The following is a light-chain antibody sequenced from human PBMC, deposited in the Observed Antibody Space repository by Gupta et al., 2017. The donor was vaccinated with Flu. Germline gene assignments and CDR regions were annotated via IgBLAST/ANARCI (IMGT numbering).Light chain of an antibody. CDR2: DAS. CDR3: QHDDNLRS. V-gene: IGKV1-33*01. J-gene: IGKJ4*01. CDR1: QDISNY. Sequence: DIQMTQSPSSLSASVGDRVTITFQASQDISNYLNWYQQKPGKAPKLLIYDASNWETGGPSRFSGCGYLKDFTFTSMSRKAADIATNYGQHDDNLRSVGGGTKVETK.